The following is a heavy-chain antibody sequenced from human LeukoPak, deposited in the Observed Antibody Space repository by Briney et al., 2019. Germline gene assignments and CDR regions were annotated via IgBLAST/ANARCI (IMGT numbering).Heavy chain of an antibody. J-gene: IGHJ4*02. CDR1: GFSFTNYW. CDR2: ISSDGSVT. CDR3: VRGSLRLPRSTPDY. Sequence: GGSLRLSCAVSGFSFTNYWMHWVRQDPGKGLVWVSYISSDGSVTKYADSVKGRFTISRDNAVNMLYLQMNSLRVEDTAVYYCVRGSLRLPRSTPDYWGQGTLVTVSS. D-gene: IGHD2-21*02. V-gene: IGHV3-74*03.